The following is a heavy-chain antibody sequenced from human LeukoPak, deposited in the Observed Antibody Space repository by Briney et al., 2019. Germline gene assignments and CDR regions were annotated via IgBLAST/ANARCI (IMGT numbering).Heavy chain of an antibody. CDR1: GYTLTELS. Sequence: GAAVNVSCQVSGYTLTELSMHWVRQAPGKGLEWMGGFYPEDGETIYAQKFQGRVTMTEDTSTVTAYMELSSLRSEDTAVYYCAIPDYGDYGATYYFDYWGQGTLVTVSS. CDR2: FYPEDGET. D-gene: IGHD4-17*01. V-gene: IGHV1-24*01. CDR3: AIPDYGDYGATYYFDY. J-gene: IGHJ4*02.